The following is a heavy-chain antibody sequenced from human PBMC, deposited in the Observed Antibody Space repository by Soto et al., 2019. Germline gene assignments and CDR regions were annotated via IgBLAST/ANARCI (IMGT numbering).Heavy chain of an antibody. V-gene: IGHV3-33*01. D-gene: IGHD3-10*01. CDR1: GFTFSSYG. CDR2: IWYDGSNK. CDR3: ARGDLGSGSYFKY. J-gene: IGHJ4*02. Sequence: QVQLVESGGGVVQPGRSLRLSCAASGFTFSSYGMHWVRQAPGKGLEWVAVIWYDGSNKYYADSVKGRFTISRDNCKNTLYLQMNSLRAEDTAVYYCARGDLGSGSYFKYWGQGTLVTVSS.